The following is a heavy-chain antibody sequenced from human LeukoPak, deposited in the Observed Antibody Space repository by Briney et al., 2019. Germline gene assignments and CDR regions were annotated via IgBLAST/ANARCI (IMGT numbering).Heavy chain of an antibody. V-gene: IGHV3-33*01. Sequence: VRSLRLSCAASGFTFNKYGMHWVRQAPGKGLEWVAVIWHDGRNKYYADSVKGRFTISRDNSKNTLYLQLNSLRAEDAAVYYCGRDRGSDDPIDYWGQGTLVTVSS. J-gene: IGHJ4*02. CDR1: GFTFNKYG. CDR2: IWHDGRNK. D-gene: IGHD2-15*01. CDR3: GRDRGSDDPIDY.